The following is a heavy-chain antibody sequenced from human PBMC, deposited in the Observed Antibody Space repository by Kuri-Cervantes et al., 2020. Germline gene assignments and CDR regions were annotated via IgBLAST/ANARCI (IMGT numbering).Heavy chain of an antibody. Sequence: GESLKISCAASGFPFSSYSMNWVRQAPGKGLERVSYIDNSGGTIFYADSAKGRFTISRDNAKNSLFLQMNSLRDEDTAVYYCARGLLWFGELWDYWGQGTLVTVSS. J-gene: IGHJ4*02. V-gene: IGHV3-48*02. CDR1: GFPFSSYS. D-gene: IGHD3-10*01. CDR3: ARGLLWFGELWDY. CDR2: IDNSGGTI.